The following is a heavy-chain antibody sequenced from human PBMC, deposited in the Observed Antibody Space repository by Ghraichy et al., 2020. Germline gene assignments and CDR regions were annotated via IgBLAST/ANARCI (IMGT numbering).Heavy chain of an antibody. Sequence: ASVKVSCKVSGYTLTELSMHWVRQAPGKGLEWMGGFDPEDGETIYAQKFQGRVTMTEDTSTDTAYMELSSLRSEDTAVYYCATSPPGVWGSYRPPDYWGQGTLVTVSS. CDR3: ATSPPGVWGSYRPPDY. CDR1: GYTLTELS. D-gene: IGHD3-16*02. V-gene: IGHV1-24*01. J-gene: IGHJ4*02. CDR2: FDPEDGET.